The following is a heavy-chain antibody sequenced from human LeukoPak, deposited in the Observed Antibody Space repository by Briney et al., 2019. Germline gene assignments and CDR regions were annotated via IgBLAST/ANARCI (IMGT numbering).Heavy chain of an antibody. CDR1: GGSFSGYY. D-gene: IGHD2-21*02. CDR3: ARGHPLLDY. Sequence: SETLSLXCAVYGGSFSGYYWTWIRRPPGKGLEWIGEINHSGGTNYNPSLKSRVTISVDTSKNQFSLKLSSVTAADTAVYYCARGHPLLDYWGQGTLVTVSS. CDR2: INHSGGT. V-gene: IGHV4-34*01. J-gene: IGHJ4*02.